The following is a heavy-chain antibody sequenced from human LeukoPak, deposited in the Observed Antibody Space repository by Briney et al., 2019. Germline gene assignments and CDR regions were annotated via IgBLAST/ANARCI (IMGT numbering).Heavy chain of an antibody. Sequence: GGSLRLSCAASGFTFRNAWMSWVRQAPGKGLEWVSGIRTSGQSTYYADSVKGRFTISRDDSKNTLYLQMNSLRAEDTAVYYCAKDHPPYCSGTSCYPFDYWGQGTLVTVSS. J-gene: IGHJ4*02. CDR1: GFTFRNAW. D-gene: IGHD2-2*01. CDR2: IRTSGQST. V-gene: IGHV3-23*01. CDR3: AKDHPPYCSGTSCYPFDY.